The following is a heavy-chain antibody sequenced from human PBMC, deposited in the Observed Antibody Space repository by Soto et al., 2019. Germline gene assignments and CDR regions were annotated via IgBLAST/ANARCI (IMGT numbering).Heavy chain of an antibody. V-gene: IGHV3-30*03. J-gene: IGHJ4*02. CDR2: ISRDGGTK. D-gene: IGHD2-15*01. CDR1: GFTVSTYG. CDR3: IGAVASGY. Sequence: QVQLVESGGGVVQPGRSLRLSCAVSGFTVSTYGMHWVRQAPGKGLEWVAAISRDGGTKYFADSVRGRFTISRDDSRNTLFLEMNSLRSDDMAVYYCIGAVASGYWGQGTLVTVSS.